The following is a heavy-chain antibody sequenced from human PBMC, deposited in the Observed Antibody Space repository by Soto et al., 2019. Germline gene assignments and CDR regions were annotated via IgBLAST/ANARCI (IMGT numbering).Heavy chain of an antibody. J-gene: IGHJ4*02. CDR3: ARHIDYGDYLKD. V-gene: IGHV4-39*01. Sequence: QLQLQESGPGLVKPSETLSLTCTVSGGSISSSSYYWGWIRQPPGKGLEWIGSIYYSGSTYYNPSLKSRVTISVDTSKNQFSLKLSSVTAADTAMYSCARHIDYGDYLKDWGQGTLVTVSS. CDR1: GGSISSSSYY. D-gene: IGHD4-17*01. CDR2: IYYSGST.